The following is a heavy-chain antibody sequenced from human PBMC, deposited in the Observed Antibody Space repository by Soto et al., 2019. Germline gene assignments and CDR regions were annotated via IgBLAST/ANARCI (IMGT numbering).Heavy chain of an antibody. CDR2: ISAYNGNT. V-gene: IGHV1-18*01. Sequence: ASVKVSCKASGYTFTSYGISWVRQAPGQGLEWMGWISAYNGNTNYAQKLQGRVTMTTDTSTSTAHMELRGLRSDATAVYYCAREALLRLYYYYGMDVWGQGTTVTVSS. CDR3: AREALLRLYYYYGMDV. D-gene: IGHD1-26*01. J-gene: IGHJ6*02. CDR1: GYTFTSYG.